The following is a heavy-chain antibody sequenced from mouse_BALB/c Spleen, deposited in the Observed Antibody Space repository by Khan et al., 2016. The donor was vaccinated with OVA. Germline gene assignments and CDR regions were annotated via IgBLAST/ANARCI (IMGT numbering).Heavy chain of an antibody. Sequence: EVELVESGGGLVKPGGSLKVSCAASGFAFSSYDMSWVRQTPEKRLEWVAYISSGGGITSYPDTVKGRFTISRDNANNTLYLQMSSLKCEDTAMYYCARHSDWAGAMDYWGQGTSVTVSS. CDR2: ISSGGGIT. V-gene: IGHV5-12-1*01. J-gene: IGHJ4*01. CDR1: GFAFSSYD. CDR3: ARHSDWAGAMDY. D-gene: IGHD4-1*01.